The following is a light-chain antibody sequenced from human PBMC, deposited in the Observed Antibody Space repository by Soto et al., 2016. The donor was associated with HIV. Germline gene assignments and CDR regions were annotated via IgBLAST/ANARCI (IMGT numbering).Light chain of an antibody. CDR1: QSISTY. J-gene: IGKJ5*01. Sequence: DIQMTQSPSSLSLSIGDRVTITCRASQSISTYLNWYQQKPGRAPKLLISAASSLHSGVPSRFSGRGSGTDFTLTISSLQHDDLAAYYCQQANSFPPNFGQGTRLEIK. CDR2: AAS. V-gene: IGKV1-39*01. CDR3: QQANSFPPN.